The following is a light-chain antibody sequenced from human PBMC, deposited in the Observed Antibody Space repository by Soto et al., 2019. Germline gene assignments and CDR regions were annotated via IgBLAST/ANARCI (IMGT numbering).Light chain of an antibody. V-gene: IGKV4-1*01. Sequence: DIVMTQSPDSLAVSLGERATINCKSSQSVLYSSNNKNYLAWYQQKPGQPPKLLIYWASTRESGVPDRFSGSGSGTDITLTISRLQAEDVAVYYCQQYYSTPLITFGQGTRLEIK. CDR2: WAS. J-gene: IGKJ5*01. CDR1: QSVLYSSNNKNY. CDR3: QQYYSTPLIT.